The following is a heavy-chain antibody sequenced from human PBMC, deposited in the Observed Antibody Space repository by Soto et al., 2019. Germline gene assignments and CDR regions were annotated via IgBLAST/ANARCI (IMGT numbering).Heavy chain of an antibody. Sequence: SVKVSCKTSGGTFSSYSISWVRQAPGQGLEWMGGIMPIFGTANYAQNFQGRGPITADESPSTAYMELSSLRSEDTAVYYCARGYRSGWWWFDTWGHGTLVTVSP. D-gene: IGHD6-19*01. CDR2: IMPIFGTA. J-gene: IGHJ5*01. CDR3: ARGYRSGWWWFDT. V-gene: IGHV1-69*13. CDR1: GGTFSSYS.